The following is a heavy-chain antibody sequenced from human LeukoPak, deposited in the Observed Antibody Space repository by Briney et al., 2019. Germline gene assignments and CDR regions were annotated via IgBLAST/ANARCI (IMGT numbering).Heavy chain of an antibody. V-gene: IGHV3-33*01. J-gene: IGHJ4*02. CDR1: GFTFSSYG. Sequence: GGSLRLSCEASGFTFSSYGMHWVRQAPGKGLERVAGIWNDGNDKYYADSGKGRFIISRDNSKNTLYLQMNSLRAEDTAVYYCARDNSGSYSFVDYWGQGTLVTVSS. CDR2: IWNDGNDK. CDR3: ARDNSGSYSFVDY. D-gene: IGHD3-10*01.